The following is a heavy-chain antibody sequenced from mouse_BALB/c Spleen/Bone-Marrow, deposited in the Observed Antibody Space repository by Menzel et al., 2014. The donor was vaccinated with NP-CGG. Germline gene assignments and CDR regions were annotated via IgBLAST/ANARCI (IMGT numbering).Heavy chain of an antibody. V-gene: IGHV1-7*01. Sequence: QVQLQQSGAELAKPWASVKMTCKVSGYTFTNYWMHWVKQRPGQGLEWIGYINPSTGYTGYNQKFKYKATLTANKSAKSDYIQRSNLTSEDSAVYYCARRGICYGYYFAYWGQGTLVTVSA. CDR3: ARRGICYGYYFAY. D-gene: IGHD2-1*01. CDR2: INPSTGYT. J-gene: IGHJ3*01. CDR1: GYTFTNYW.